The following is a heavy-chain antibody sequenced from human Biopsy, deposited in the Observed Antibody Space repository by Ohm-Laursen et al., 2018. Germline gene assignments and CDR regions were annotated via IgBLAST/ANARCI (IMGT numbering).Heavy chain of an antibody. CDR2: IDPKSGGT. D-gene: IGHD3-3*01. J-gene: IGHJ4*02. Sequence: ASVKVSCKASAYSFGDHRIHWVRQAPGQGLEWMGWIDPKSGGTNYAQKFQGRVTMTRDTSISTTYMELRRLTSDDTAVFYCARELGDFLGGRQFEFWGQGTLVTVSS. CDR1: AYSFGDHR. V-gene: IGHV1-2*02. CDR3: ARELGDFLGGRQFEF.